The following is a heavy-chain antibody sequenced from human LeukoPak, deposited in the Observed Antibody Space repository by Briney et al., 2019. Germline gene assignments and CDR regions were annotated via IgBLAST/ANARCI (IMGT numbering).Heavy chain of an antibody. D-gene: IGHD6-13*01. CDR2: TSGSGGST. Sequence: GGSLRLSCAASGFTFSSYAMSWVRQAPGKGLEWVSATSGSGGSTYYADSVKGRFTISRDNSKNTLYLQMNSLRAEDTAVYYCAKDPYSSSLVPRYMDVWGKGTTVTVSS. J-gene: IGHJ6*03. CDR1: GFTFSSYA. V-gene: IGHV3-23*01. CDR3: AKDPYSSSLVPRYMDV.